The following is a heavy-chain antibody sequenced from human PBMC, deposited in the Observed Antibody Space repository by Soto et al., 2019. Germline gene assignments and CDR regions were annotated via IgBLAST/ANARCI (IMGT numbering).Heavy chain of an antibody. CDR3: ARDRGSGMYYCYGMDV. CDR1: GFSLSNYA. CDR2: IWYDGSNK. J-gene: IGHJ6*02. D-gene: IGHD3-10*01. Sequence: GGSLRLSCAASGFSLSNYAMQCVRQAPGKGLEWVAVIWYDGSNKYYADSVKGRFTISRDNSQNTLYLQMNSLRAEDTAVYYCARDRGSGMYYCYGMDVWGQGTTVTVSS. V-gene: IGHV3-33*01.